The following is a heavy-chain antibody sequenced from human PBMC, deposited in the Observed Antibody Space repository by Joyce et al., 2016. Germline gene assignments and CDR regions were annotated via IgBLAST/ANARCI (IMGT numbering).Heavy chain of an antibody. Sequence: QVQLQESGPGLVKPSETLSLTCTVSGASISSYYWSWIRQPPGKGLEWIGYIDYSGSINYNPSLKSRVTISVDTSKNQFSLKLSSVTAADTAVYYCARTSSSWYHFDYWGQGTLVTVSS. CDR2: IDYSGSI. CDR3: ARTSSSWYHFDY. D-gene: IGHD6-13*01. CDR1: GASISSYY. V-gene: IGHV4-59*01. J-gene: IGHJ4*02.